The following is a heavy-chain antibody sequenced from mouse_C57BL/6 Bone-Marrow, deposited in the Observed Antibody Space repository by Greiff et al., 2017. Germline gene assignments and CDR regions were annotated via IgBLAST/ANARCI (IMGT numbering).Heavy chain of an antibody. CDR3: ARDGYCYFDY. CDR2: INPSSGYT. CDR1: GYTFTSYT. D-gene: IGHD2-3*01. J-gene: IGHJ2*01. Sequence: QVQLQQSGAELARPGASVKMSCKASGYTFTSYTMHWVKQRPGQGLEWIGYINPSSGYTKYNQKFKDKATLAADKSSSTAYMQLSSLTSEDSAVYYCARDGYCYFDYWGQGTTLTVSS. V-gene: IGHV1-4*01.